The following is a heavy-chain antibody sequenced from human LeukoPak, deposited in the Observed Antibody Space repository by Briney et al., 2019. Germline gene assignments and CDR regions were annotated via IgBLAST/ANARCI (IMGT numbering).Heavy chain of an antibody. J-gene: IGHJ4*02. CDR3: ARRAGEYSHPYDY. Sequence: ASVKVSCKASGYTFSNYAMHWVRQAPGQRPEWLGWINAANGYSKYSQELQGRVIITRDTSASTAYMELSSLRSEDMAIYYCARRAGEYSHPYDYWGQGTLVTVSS. CDR1: GYTFSNYA. D-gene: IGHD2-15*01. CDR2: INAANGYS. V-gene: IGHV1-3*03.